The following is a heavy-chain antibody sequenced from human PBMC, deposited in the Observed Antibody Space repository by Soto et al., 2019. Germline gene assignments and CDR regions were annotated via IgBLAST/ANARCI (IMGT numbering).Heavy chain of an antibody. J-gene: IGHJ4*02. V-gene: IGHV3-21*01. CDR1: GFTFSSYS. Sequence: EVQLVESGGGLVKPGGSLRLSCAASGFTFSSYSMNWVRQAPGKGLEWVSSISSSSSYIYYADSVKGRFTISRDNAKNSLYLQMNSLRAEDTAVYYCASARMVRGVPTHFDYWGQGTLVTVSS. CDR3: ASARMVRGVPTHFDY. CDR2: ISSSSSYI. D-gene: IGHD3-10*01.